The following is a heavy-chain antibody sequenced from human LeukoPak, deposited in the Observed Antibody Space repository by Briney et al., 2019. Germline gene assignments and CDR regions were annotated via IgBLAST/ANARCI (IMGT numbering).Heavy chain of an antibody. Sequence: PGGSLRLSCAASGVTFSSYGMHWVRQAPGKGLEWVAVIWYDGSNKYYADSVKGRFTISRDNSKNTLYLQMNSLRAEDTAVYYCARAGVKLRYSIFDYWGQGTLVTVSS. CDR3: ARAGVKLRYSIFDY. CDR2: IWYDGSNK. V-gene: IGHV3-33*01. J-gene: IGHJ4*02. D-gene: IGHD3-9*01. CDR1: GVTFSSYG.